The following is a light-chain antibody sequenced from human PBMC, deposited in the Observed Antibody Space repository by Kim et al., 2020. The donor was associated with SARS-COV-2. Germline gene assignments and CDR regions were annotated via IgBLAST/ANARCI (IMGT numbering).Light chain of an antibody. CDR1: KMGDKY. J-gene: IGLJ2*01. Sequence: PGQTASITCSGDKMGDKYACWYQQKPGQSPVLVIYQDSKRPSGIPERFSGSNSGNTATLTISGTQAMDEADYYCQAWDSSTAWVFGGGTQLTVL. CDR2: QDS. V-gene: IGLV3-1*01. CDR3: QAWDSSTAWV.